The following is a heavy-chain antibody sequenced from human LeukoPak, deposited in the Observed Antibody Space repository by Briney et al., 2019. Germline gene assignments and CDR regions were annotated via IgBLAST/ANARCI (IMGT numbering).Heavy chain of an antibody. Sequence: SETLSLTCTVSGASISSSTYYWGWIRQPPGKGLEWIGSIFYSGSTYYNPSLKSRVTISVDTSKNQFSLKLNSVTAPDTAVYYCARLRDYWSGSDSVHRGQGTLVTVSS. V-gene: IGHV4-39*01. D-gene: IGHD3-3*01. CDR1: GASISSSTYY. J-gene: IGHJ4*02. CDR2: IFYSGST. CDR3: ARLRDYWSGSDSVH.